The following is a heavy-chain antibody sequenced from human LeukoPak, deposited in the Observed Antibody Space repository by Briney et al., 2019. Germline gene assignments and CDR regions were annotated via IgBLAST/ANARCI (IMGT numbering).Heavy chain of an antibody. CDR1: GFTFSSYW. V-gene: IGHV3-7*01. CDR3: ARESLEWLTSFDY. Sequence: GGSLRLSCAASGFTFSSYWMSWVRQAPGKGLEWVANIKQDGSEKYYEDSVKGRFTISRDNAKNSLYLQMNSLRAEDTAVYYCARESLEWLTSFDYWGQGTLVTVSS. CDR2: IKQDGSEK. D-gene: IGHD3-3*01. J-gene: IGHJ4*02.